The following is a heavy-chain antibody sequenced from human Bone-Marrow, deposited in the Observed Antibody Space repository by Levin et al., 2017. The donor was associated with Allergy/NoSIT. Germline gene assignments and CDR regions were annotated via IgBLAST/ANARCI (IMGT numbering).Heavy chain of an antibody. CDR2: IKSQTDAGTT. Sequence: GESLKISCAASGFIFSNAWMSWVRQAPGKGLEWVARIKSQTDAGTTDYAAPVKGRFTIPRDDSKTTVYLQMNSLKTEDTDVYYCVRTYYYDSNDYFFDGLDVWGQGTTVTVSS. CDR3: VRTYYYDSNDYFFDGLDV. CDR1: GFIFSNAW. D-gene: IGHD3-22*01. J-gene: IGHJ6*02. V-gene: IGHV3-15*01.